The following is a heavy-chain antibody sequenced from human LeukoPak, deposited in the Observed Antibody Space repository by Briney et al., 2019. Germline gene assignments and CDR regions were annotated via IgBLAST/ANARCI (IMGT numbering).Heavy chain of an antibody. CDR2: INPNSGGT. V-gene: IGHV1-2*06. Sequence: ASVKVSCKASGYTFTGYYMHWVRQAPGQGLEWMGRINPNSGGTNYAQKLQGRVTMTTDTSTSTAYMELRSLRSDDTAVYYCARDGAADAFDIWGQETMVTVSS. CDR1: GYTFTGYY. J-gene: IGHJ3*02. CDR3: ARDGAADAFDI. D-gene: IGHD3-16*01.